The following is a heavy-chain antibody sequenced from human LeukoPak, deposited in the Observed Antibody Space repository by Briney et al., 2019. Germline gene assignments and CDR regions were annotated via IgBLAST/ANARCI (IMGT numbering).Heavy chain of an antibody. D-gene: IGHD6-19*01. CDR2: INWNGGST. CDR1: GFTFDDYG. J-gene: IGHJ4*02. Sequence: GGSLRLSCAASGFTFDDYGMSWVRQAPGKGLEGVSGINWNGGSTGYADSVKGRFTISRDNAKNSLYLQMNSLRAEDTAVYYCAREPIAVAGTDNDYWGQGSLVTVSS. CDR3: AREPIAVAGTDNDY. V-gene: IGHV3-20*04.